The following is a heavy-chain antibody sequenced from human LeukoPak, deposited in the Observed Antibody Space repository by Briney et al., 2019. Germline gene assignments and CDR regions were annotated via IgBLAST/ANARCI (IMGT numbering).Heavy chain of an antibody. CDR1: GFTFSRCW. Sequence: GGSLRLSCAASGFTFSRCWMTWVRQAPGKGLEWVANIKEDGSEKYYVDSVKGRFTISRDNAKNSLYLQMNSLRAEDTAVYYCARDWGYCSSTTCPLDYWGQGTLVTVSS. CDR2: IKEDGSEK. V-gene: IGHV3-7*04. CDR3: ARDWGYCSSTTCPLDY. J-gene: IGHJ4*02. D-gene: IGHD2-2*01.